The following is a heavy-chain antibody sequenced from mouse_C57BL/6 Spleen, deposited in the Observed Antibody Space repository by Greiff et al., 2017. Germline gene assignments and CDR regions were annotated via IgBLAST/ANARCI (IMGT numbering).Heavy chain of an antibody. D-gene: IGHD3-2*02. V-gene: IGHV1-72*01. J-gene: IGHJ4*01. CDR2: IDPNSGGT. CDR1: GYTFTSYW. Sequence: QVQLKQPGAELVKPGASVKLSCKASGYTFTSYWMHWVKQRPGRGLEWIGRIDPNSGGTKYNEKFKGKATLTVDKPSSTAYMQLSRLTSEDSAVYCCARWAQANAMDYWGQGTSVTVSS. CDR3: ARWAQANAMDY.